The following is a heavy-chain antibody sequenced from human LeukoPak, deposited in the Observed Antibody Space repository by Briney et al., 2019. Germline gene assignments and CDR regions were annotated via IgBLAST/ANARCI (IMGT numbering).Heavy chain of an antibody. V-gene: IGHV4/OR15-8*01. Sequence: SETLSLTCDVSGGSIDSTNWWNWVRQPPGKGLEWIGEIHHDGRINYNPSLKSRVTLSVDKSKNQFSLRLDSVTAADTAMYYCARSHDHLWGNYPDYWGQGTLVTVSS. D-gene: IGHD3-16*02. CDR3: ARSHDHLWGNYPDY. J-gene: IGHJ4*02. CDR1: GGSIDSTNW. CDR2: IHHDGRI.